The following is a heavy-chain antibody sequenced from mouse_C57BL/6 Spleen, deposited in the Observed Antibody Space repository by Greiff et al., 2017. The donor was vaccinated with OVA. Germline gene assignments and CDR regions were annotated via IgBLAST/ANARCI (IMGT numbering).Heavy chain of an antibody. V-gene: IGHV5-9*01. D-gene: IGHD2-4*01. CDR2: ISGGGGNT. CDR1: GFTFSSYT. Sequence: EVKLVESGGGLVKPGGSLKLSCAASGFTFSSYTMSWVRQTPEKRLEWVATISGGGGNTYYPDSVKGRFTISRDNAKNTLYLQISSLRSEDTALYYGAKEGLRTSYYYAMDDWGQGTSVTVSS. CDR3: AKEGLRTSYYYAMDD. J-gene: IGHJ4*01.